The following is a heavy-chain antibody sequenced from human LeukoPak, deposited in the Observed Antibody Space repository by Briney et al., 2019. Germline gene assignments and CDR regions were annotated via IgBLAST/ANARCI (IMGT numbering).Heavy chain of an antibody. J-gene: IGHJ3*02. D-gene: IGHD6-19*01. CDR1: GFTLTNYA. CDR3: AKGGIAVAGTGLRDAFDI. Sequence: PGGSLRLSCAASGFTLTNYAMHWVRQAPGKGLEWVTLISYSGDNKYYADSVKGRFTFSRDKSKNTLYLQMNSLRPEDSAVYYCAKGGIAVAGTGLRDAFDIWGQGTMVTVSS. V-gene: IGHV3-30*04. CDR2: ISYSGDNK.